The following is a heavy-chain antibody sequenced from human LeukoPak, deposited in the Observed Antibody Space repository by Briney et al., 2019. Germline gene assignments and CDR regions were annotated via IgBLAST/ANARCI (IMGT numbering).Heavy chain of an antibody. J-gene: IGHJ4*02. CDR2: INYSGRT. D-gene: IGHD1-26*01. CDR1: DDSISSNRYF. Sequence: SETLSLTCTISDDSISSNRYFWAWLRQPPGQGLEWVASINYSGRTYYNPSLSSRITISVDTAKRQFSLKLNSVTAADTALYYCARDIDDVGALLDFWGQGTLVTVSS. V-gene: IGHV4-39*07. CDR3: ARDIDDVGALLDF.